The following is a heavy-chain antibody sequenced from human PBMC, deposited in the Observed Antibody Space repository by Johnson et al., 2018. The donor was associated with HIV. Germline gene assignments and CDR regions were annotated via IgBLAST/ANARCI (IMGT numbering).Heavy chain of an antibody. CDR1: GFTFDDYA. Sequence: VQLVESGGVVVQSGGSLRLSCAASGFTFDDYAMHWVRQAPGKGLEWVSLISWDGGSTYYADSVKGRFTMSRDNSKNSLYLQMNSLRAEDTAVYYCARHSDPWFVSGYYNGAFDIWGQGTMVTVSS. CDR2: ISWDGGST. J-gene: IGHJ3*02. CDR3: ARHSDPWFVSGYYNGAFDI. V-gene: IGHV3-43D*03. D-gene: IGHD3-22*01.